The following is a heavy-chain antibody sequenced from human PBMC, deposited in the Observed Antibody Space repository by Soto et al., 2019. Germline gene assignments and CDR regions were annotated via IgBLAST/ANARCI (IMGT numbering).Heavy chain of an antibody. J-gene: IGHJ6*03. Sequence: GGSLRLSCAAPGFTFSSYVMHWVRQAPGKGLEWVAVISHDGSTKYYADSVKGRFTMSRDNSKNTLYLQMNSLRPEDTAVYYCARGEVAGLVFYCYMDVWGKGTTVTVSS. CDR1: GFTFSSYV. CDR3: ARGEVAGLVFYCYMDV. V-gene: IGHV3-30*03. CDR2: ISHDGSTK. D-gene: IGHD6-19*01.